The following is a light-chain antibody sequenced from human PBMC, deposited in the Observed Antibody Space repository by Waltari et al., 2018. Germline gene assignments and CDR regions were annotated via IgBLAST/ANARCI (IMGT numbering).Light chain of an antibody. J-gene: IGKJ1*01. CDR3: QQYHSSSRT. CDR2: ERS. V-gene: IGKV1-NL1*01. Sequence: DIQMTQSPSSLSASVGDRVTITCRASQDVRDSVAWYQQMPGRAPHLLVSERSRLESGVPSRFSGSGSGTRFTLTINTLQPEDFATYFCQQYHSSSRTFGQGTKVEIK. CDR1: QDVRDS.